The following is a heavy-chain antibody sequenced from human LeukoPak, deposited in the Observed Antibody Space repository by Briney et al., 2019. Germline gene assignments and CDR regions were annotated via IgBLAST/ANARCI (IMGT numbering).Heavy chain of an antibody. CDR1: GFTFSSYS. V-gene: IGHV3-48*01. D-gene: IGHD3-10*01. CDR3: ARDPRGGPYYFDY. Sequence: GGSLRLSCAASGFTFSSYSMNWVRQAPGKGLEWVSYISSSSSTIYYADSVKGRFTISRDNAKNSLYLQMNSLRAEDTAVYYCARDPRGGPYYFDYWGQGTLVTVSS. J-gene: IGHJ4*02. CDR2: ISSSSSTI.